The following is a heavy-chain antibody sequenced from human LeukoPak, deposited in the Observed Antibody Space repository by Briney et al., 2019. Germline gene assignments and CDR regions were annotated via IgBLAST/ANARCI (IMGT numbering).Heavy chain of an antibody. CDR1: GFTFSSYS. J-gene: IGHJ4*02. Sequence: PEGSLRLSCAASGFTFSSYSMNWVRQAPGKGLEWVSSISSSRGYIYYADSVKGRFTISRDNAKNSLYLQMNSLRAEDTAVYYCARTRLDYYDSSGYDYWGQGTLVTVSS. D-gene: IGHD3-22*01. CDR3: ARTRLDYYDSSGYDY. V-gene: IGHV3-21*01. CDR2: ISSSRGYI.